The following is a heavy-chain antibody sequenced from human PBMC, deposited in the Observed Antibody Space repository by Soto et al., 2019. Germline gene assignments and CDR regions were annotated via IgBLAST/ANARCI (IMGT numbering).Heavy chain of an antibody. CDR1: GYTFTSHA. CDR3: ARDITIFGVVIYGMDV. J-gene: IGHJ6*02. D-gene: IGHD3-3*01. CDR2: INAGNGNT. Sequence: ASVKVSCKASGYTFTSHAMHWVRQAPGQRLEWMGWINAGNGNTEYSQKFQGRVTITRDTSASTAYMELSSLRSEDTAVYYCARDITIFGVVIYGMDVWGQGTTVTVSS. V-gene: IGHV1-3*01.